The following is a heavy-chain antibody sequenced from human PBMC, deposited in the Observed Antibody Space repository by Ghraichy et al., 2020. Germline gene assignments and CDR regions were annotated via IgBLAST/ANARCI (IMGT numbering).Heavy chain of an antibody. J-gene: IGHJ6*02. CDR2: INPNSGVT. CDR1: GYTFTGYF. V-gene: IGHV1-2*02. D-gene: IGHD3-3*01. Sequence: ASVKVSCKASGYTFTGYFIHWVRQAPGQGLEWMGWINPNSGVTKYAEKSQHRVTMTRDTSITTAYMELSSLRPDDTAVYYCARAESPTNFGVVRMGHGMDVWGQGTTVTVSS. CDR3: ARAESPTNFGVVRMGHGMDV.